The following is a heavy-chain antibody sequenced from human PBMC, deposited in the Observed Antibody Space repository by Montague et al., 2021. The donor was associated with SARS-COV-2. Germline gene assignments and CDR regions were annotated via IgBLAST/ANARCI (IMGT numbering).Heavy chain of an antibody. D-gene: IGHD7-27*01. Sequence: SETLSLTCTVSSDSVSSGKYFWTWIRQPPGKGLEWIGYIFYTGSANYNPSLKSRVTISVDTSNNQFSLKLKSMSAADTAVYYCARLGNYLWVYWGQGILVTVSS. CDR1: SDSVSSGKYF. J-gene: IGHJ4*02. CDR3: ARLGNYLWVY. V-gene: IGHV4-61*01. CDR2: IFYTGSA.